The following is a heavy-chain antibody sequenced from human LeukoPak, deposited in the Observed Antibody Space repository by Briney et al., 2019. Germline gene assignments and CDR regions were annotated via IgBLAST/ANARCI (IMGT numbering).Heavy chain of an antibody. J-gene: IGHJ5*02. CDR3: ARDSIPADIGNWFDP. D-gene: IGHD2-2*01. Sequence: GGSLRLSCAASGFTFYDYGMSWVRQAPGKGLEWVAGINWNGGSTGYADSVKGRFTISRDNAKNSLYMQMNSLRAEDTALYYCARDSIPADIGNWFDPWGQGTLVTVSS. CDR2: INWNGGST. V-gene: IGHV3-20*04. CDR1: GFTFYDYG.